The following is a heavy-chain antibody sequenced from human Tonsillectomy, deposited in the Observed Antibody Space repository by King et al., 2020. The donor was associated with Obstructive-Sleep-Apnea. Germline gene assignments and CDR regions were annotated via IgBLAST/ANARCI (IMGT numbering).Heavy chain of an antibody. V-gene: IGHV3-48*04. CDR1: GFTFSSYS. J-gene: IGHJ4*02. D-gene: IGHD4-23*01. CDR2: ISSSSSTI. Sequence: EVQLVESGGGLVQPGGSLRLSCAASGFTFSSYSMNWVRQAPGKGLEWVSYISSSSSTIYYADSVKGRFTISRDNAKNSLYLQMNSLRAEDTAVYYCVSGDYGGSIPYWGQGTLVTVSS. CDR3: VSGDYGGSIPY.